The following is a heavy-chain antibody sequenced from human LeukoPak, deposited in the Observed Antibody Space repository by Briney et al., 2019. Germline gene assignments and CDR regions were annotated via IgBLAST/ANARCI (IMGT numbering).Heavy chain of an antibody. CDR3: TTLSHDIHY. J-gene: IGHJ4*02. V-gene: IGHV3-15*04. Sequence: PGGSLRLSCAASGFIFSNAWMTWVRQAPGKGLEWVGRMESNPAGGRVDYAAPLKGRFTISRDDSKNTLYLRVNILRTEDTAVYYCTTLSHDIHYWGQGTLVTVSS. CDR2: MESNPAGGRV. D-gene: IGHD3-9*01. CDR1: GFIFSNAW.